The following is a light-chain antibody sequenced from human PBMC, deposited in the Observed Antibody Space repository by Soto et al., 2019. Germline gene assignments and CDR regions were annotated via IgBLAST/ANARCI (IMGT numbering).Light chain of an antibody. Sequence: QAVLTQSPSASASLGASVKLTCTLSSGHSSYAIAWHQQQPEKGPRYLMKLNSDGSHSKGDGIPDRFSGSSSGAERYLTISILQSEDEADYYCQTWVTGIQIFGGGTKVTVL. CDR2: LNSDGSH. CDR3: QTWVTGIQI. CDR1: SGHSSYA. J-gene: IGLJ2*01. V-gene: IGLV4-69*01.